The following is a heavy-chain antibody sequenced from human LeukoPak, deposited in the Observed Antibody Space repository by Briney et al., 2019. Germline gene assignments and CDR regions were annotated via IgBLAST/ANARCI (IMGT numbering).Heavy chain of an antibody. CDR3: ASRAAAGNFDY. V-gene: IGHV4-59*01. J-gene: IGHJ4*02. Sequence: PSETLSLTCTVSGGSISSYYWSWIRQPPGKGLEWIGYIYYSGSTNYNPSLKSRVTISVHTSKNQFSLKLSSVTAADTAVYYCASRAAAGNFDYWGQGTLVTVSS. CDR2: IYYSGST. D-gene: IGHD6-13*01. CDR1: GGSISSYY.